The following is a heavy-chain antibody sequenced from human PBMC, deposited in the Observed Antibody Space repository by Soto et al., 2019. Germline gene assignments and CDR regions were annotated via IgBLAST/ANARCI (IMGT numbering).Heavy chain of an antibody. Sequence: GGSLRLSCAASGFTFSSYGMYWVRQAPGKGLEWVAVIWYDGSNEYYADSVKGRFTISRDNSKNTLYLQMNSLRAEDTAVYYCARDRGTVDAFDGCGQGTVVTVSS. CDR2: IWYDGSNE. CDR3: ARDRGTVDAFDG. J-gene: IGHJ3*01. V-gene: IGHV3-33*01. CDR1: GFTFSSYG. D-gene: IGHD1-1*01.